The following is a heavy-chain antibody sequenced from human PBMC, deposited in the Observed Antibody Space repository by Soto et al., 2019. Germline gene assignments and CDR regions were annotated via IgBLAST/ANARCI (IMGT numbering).Heavy chain of an antibody. CDR2: IYYSGST. V-gene: IGHV4-39*01. J-gene: IGHJ6*02. CDR3: ASQQLASYYYGMDV. Sequence: SETLSLTCTVSGGSTSSSSYYWGWIRQPPGKGLEWIGSIYYSGSTYYNPSLKSRVTISVDTSKNQFSLKLSSVTAADTAVYYCASQQLASYYYGMDVWGQGTTVTVSS. CDR1: GGSTSSSSYY. D-gene: IGHD6-13*01.